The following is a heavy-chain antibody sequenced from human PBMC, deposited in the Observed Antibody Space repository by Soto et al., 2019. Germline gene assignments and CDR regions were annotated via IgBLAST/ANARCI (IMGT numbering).Heavy chain of an antibody. CDR3: ARIQRIVVVPAATHNWFDP. J-gene: IGHJ5*02. D-gene: IGHD2-2*01. CDR2: IYYSGST. V-gene: IGHV4-39*01. Sequence: QLQLQESGPGLVKPSETLSLTCTVSGGSISSSSYYWGWIRQPPGKGLEWIWSIYYSGSTYYNPSLKSRVTISVDTSKNQFSLKLSSVTAADTAVYYCARIQRIVVVPAATHNWFDPWGQGTLVTVSS. CDR1: GGSISSSSYY.